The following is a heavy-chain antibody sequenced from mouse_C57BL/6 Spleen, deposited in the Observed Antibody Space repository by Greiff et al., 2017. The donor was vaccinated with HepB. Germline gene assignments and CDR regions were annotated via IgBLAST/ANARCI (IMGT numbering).Heavy chain of an antibody. CDR2: ISNGGGST. CDR1: GFTFSDYY. D-gene: IGHD1-1*01. V-gene: IGHV5-12*01. CDR3: ARGGYYYGSSYDYAMDY. Sequence: EVKVVESGGGLVQPGGSLKLSCAASGFTFSDYYMYWVRQTPEKRLEWVAYISNGGGSTYYPDTVKGRFTISRDNAKNTLYLQMSRLKSEDTAMYYCARGGYYYGSSYDYAMDYWGQGTSVTVSS. J-gene: IGHJ4*01.